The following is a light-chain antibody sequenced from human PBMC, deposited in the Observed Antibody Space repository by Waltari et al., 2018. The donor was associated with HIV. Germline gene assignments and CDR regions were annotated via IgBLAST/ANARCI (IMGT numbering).Light chain of an antibody. CDR2: QGT. CDR3: QAWDSSSGV. V-gene: IGLV3-1*01. J-gene: IGLJ1*01. Sequence: SYELTQPPSVSVSPGQTAIIPCSGHKLAHKYRCWYQQKAGQSPVLVIYQGTKRPPGIPERFSGSKSGNTATLTISGTQAMDEADYYCQAWDSSSGVFGTGTKVTVL. CDR1: KLAHKY.